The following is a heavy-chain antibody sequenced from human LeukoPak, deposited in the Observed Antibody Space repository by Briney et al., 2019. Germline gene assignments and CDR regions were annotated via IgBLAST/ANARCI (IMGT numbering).Heavy chain of an antibody. CDR2: INPNSGGT. D-gene: IGHD4-17*01. J-gene: IGHJ5*02. Sequence: ASEKVSCKASGGTFTSYAISWVRQAPGQGIEWMGWINPNSGGTNYAQKFQGRVTMTRDTSISTAYMELSRLRSDDTAVYYCIRGDYVGPSDPWGQGTLVTVSS. V-gene: IGHV1-2*02. CDR3: IRGDYVGPSDP. CDR1: GGTFTSYA.